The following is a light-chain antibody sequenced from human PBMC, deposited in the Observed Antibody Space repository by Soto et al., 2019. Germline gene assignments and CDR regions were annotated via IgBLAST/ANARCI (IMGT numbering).Light chain of an antibody. CDR1: QSVDIN. Sequence: EIVLSQSPGTLSVSPGDRVTLSCRASQSVDINLAWYQQRAGQAPRLLVYGASTKATDMPGRFSGRGSGTEFTLTINNLQSEDFAVYYCQQYNNFRTFGQGTRLEIK. CDR3: QQYNNFRT. J-gene: IGKJ5*01. CDR2: GAS. V-gene: IGKV3-15*01.